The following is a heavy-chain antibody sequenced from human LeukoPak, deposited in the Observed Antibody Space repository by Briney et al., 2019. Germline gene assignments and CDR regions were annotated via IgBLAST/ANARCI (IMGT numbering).Heavy chain of an antibody. J-gene: IGHJ4*02. V-gene: IGHV4-30-2*01. D-gene: IGHD5-18*01. CDR2: IYHSGST. CDR1: GGSISSGGYS. Sequence: PSETLSLTCAVSGGSISSGGYSWSWIRQPPGKGLEWIGYIYHSGSTYYNPSLKSRVTISVDRSKNQFPLKLSSVTAADTAVYYCARGGYSYGYPLDYWGQGTLVTVSS. CDR3: ARGGYSYGYPLDY.